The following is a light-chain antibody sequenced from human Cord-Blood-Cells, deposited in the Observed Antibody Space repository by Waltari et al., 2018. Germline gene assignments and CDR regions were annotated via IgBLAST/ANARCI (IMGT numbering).Light chain of an antibody. CDR2: DVS. Sequence: QSALTQPASVSGSPGPSITISCTGTSSAVGGYNSVSWYQQHPGKAPKLMIYDVSNRPSGVSNRFSGSKSGNTASLTISGLQAEDEADYYCSSYTSSSTLVFGTGTKVTVL. CDR3: SSYTSSSTLV. V-gene: IGLV2-14*01. J-gene: IGLJ1*01. CDR1: SSAVGGYNS.